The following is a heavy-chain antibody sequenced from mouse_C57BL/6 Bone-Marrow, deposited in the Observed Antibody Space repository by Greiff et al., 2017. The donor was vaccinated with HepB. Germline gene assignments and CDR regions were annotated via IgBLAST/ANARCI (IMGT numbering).Heavy chain of an antibody. Sequence: EVMLVESEGGLVQPGSSMKLSCTASGFTFSDYYMAWVRQVPEKGLEWVANINYDGSSTYYLDSLKSRFIISRDNAKNILYLQMSSLKSEDTATYYCARGGNSYAMDYWGQGTSVTVSS. V-gene: IGHV5-16*01. D-gene: IGHD2-1*01. CDR2: INYDGSST. J-gene: IGHJ4*01. CDR1: GFTFSDYY. CDR3: ARGGNSYAMDY.